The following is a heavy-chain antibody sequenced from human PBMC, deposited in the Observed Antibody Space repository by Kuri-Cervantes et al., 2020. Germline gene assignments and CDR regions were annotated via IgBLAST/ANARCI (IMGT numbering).Heavy chain of an antibody. CDR1: GFTFSDYW. CDR3: AREIPEQWLES. CDR2: IDQDGSVK. D-gene: IGHD6-19*01. Sequence: GGSLRLSCAASGFTFSDYWMNWVRQAPGKGLEWVANIDQDGSVKYYVGSVKGRFARSRDNAKNSLYLQMISLRVEDTAVYYCAREIPEQWLESWGQGTLVTVSS. J-gene: IGHJ4*02. V-gene: IGHV3-7*03.